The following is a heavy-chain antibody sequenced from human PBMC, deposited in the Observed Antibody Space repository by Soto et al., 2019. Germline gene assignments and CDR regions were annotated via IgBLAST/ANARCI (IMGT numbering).Heavy chain of an antibody. CDR3: ARAFTKYYDFWSGYLSNWFDP. V-gene: IGHV4-39*01. D-gene: IGHD3-3*01. CDR1: GGSISSSSYY. CDR2: IYYSGST. Sequence: QLQLQESGPGLVKPSETLSLTCTVSGGSISSSSYYWGWIRQPPGKGLEWIGSIYYSGSTYYNPSLKSRVTISVDTSKTQFSLKLSSVTAADTAVYYCARAFTKYYDFWSGYLSNWFDPWGQGTLVTVSS. J-gene: IGHJ5*02.